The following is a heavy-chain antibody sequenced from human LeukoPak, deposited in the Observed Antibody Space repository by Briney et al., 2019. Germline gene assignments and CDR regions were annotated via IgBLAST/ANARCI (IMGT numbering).Heavy chain of an antibody. J-gene: IGHJ4*02. CDR3: ARGQWLPPSPPRYFDY. V-gene: IGHV3-30-3*01. CDR2: ISYDGSNK. D-gene: IGHD6-19*01. CDR1: GFTFSSYA. Sequence: GGSLRLSCAASGFTFSSYAMHWVRQAPGKGLEWVAVISYDGSNKYYADSVKGRFTISRDNSKNTLYLQMNSLRAEDTAVYYCARGQWLPPSPPRYFDYWGQGTLVTVSS.